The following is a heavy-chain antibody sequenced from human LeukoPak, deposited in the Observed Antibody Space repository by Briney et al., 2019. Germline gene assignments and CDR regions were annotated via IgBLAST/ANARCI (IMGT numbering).Heavy chain of an antibody. CDR2: ISSGRNYI. J-gene: IGHJ5*02. Sequence: GGSLRLSCAASGFTFSSYSMNWVRQAPGKGLEWVSSISSGRNYIYYADSVKGRFTISRDNAKNSLFLQMNSLRAEDTAVYYCARGQLSTGGWFDPWGQGTLVTVSS. CDR1: GFTFSSYS. V-gene: IGHV3-21*01. D-gene: IGHD2-2*01. CDR3: ARGQLSTGGWFDP.